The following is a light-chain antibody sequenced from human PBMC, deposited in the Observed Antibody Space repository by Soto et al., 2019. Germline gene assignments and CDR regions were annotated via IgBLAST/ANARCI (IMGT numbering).Light chain of an antibody. V-gene: IGKV3-11*01. CDR2: DAS. J-gene: IGKJ4*01. CDR3: QQRISWPLT. Sequence: EIVLTQSPATLSLSPGARATLSCRASQSVSSYLGWYQQKPGQAPRLLIYDASNRATGIPARFGGSGSGTDFTLTISSLEPEDFAVYYCQQRISWPLTFGGGTKVEI. CDR1: QSVSSY.